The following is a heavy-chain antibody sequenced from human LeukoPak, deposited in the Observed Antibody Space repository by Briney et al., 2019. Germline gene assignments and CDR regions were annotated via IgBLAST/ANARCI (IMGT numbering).Heavy chain of an antibody. CDR2: IYSSDSDT. V-gene: IGHV5-51*01. D-gene: IGHD1-1*01. CDR1: GYNFPKYC. CDR3: VRLFRNWSDGGGDQ. Sequence: GESLKISCKASGYNFPKYCIGWLRQMSGKGLVWLGIIYSSDSDTIYRPSSLGQVSLSADTSISTASLLWSSLQASNRAMYYCVRLFRNWSDGGGDQRGQGTPGTVSS. J-gene: IGHJ4*02.